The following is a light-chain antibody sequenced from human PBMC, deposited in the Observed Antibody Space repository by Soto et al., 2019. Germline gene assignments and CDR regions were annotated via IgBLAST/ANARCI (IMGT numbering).Light chain of an antibody. J-gene: IGLJ1*01. CDR2: EVT. CDR1: SSDVGGYNY. CDR3: SSYADSNSYV. V-gene: IGLV2-8*01. Sequence: QSVLTKPPSSSGSPGQSVTISCTGTSSDVGGYNYVYWYQQHPGKAPKLMIYEVTKRPSGVPDRFSGSKSGNTASLTVSGLQAEDEADYYCSSYADSNSYVFGTGTKVTVL.